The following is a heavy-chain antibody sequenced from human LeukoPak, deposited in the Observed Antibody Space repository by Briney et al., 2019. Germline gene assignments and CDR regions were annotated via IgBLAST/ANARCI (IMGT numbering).Heavy chain of an antibody. CDR3: AKDISKQLRYWFDP. CDR2: INWDGGSP. D-gene: IGHD5-18*01. V-gene: IGHV3-20*04. Sequence: PGGSLRLSCAASGFIFDDYGMSWVRQAPGKGLEWVSGINWDGGSPGYADSVKGRFTISRDSAKNSLYLQMNSLRAEDMALYYCAKDISKQLRYWFDPWGQGTLVTVSS. J-gene: IGHJ5*02. CDR1: GFIFDDYG.